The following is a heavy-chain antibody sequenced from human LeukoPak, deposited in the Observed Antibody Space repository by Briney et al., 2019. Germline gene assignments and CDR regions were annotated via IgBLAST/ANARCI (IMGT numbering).Heavy chain of an antibody. J-gene: IGHJ4*02. CDR3: ARVSTGYSSSWSLDY. V-gene: IGHV1-18*01. Sequence: ASVTVSCKASGYTFTSYGISWVRQAPGQGLEWMGWISAYNGNTNYAQKLQGRVTMTTDTSTSTAYMELRSLGSDDTAVYYCARVSTGYSSSWSLDYWGQGTLVTVSS. CDR2: ISAYNGNT. D-gene: IGHD6-13*01. CDR1: GYTFTSYG.